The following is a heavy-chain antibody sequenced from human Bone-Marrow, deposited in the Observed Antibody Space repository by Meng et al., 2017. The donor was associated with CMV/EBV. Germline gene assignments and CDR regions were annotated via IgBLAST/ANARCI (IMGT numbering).Heavy chain of an antibody. Sequence: ASVKVSCKASGYTFTSYYMHWVRQAPGQGLEWMGIINPSGGSTIYAQKFQGRVTMTRDTSTSTVYMELRSLRSDDTAVYYCARDEQLAHFDYWGQGTLVTVSS. J-gene: IGHJ4*02. CDR3: ARDEQLAHFDY. D-gene: IGHD6-6*01. V-gene: IGHV1-46*01. CDR1: GYTFTSYY. CDR2: INPSGGST.